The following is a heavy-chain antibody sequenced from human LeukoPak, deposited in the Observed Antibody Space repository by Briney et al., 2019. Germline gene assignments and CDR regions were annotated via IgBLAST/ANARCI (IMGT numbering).Heavy chain of an antibody. CDR2: TYYRSKWYN. J-gene: IGHJ3*02. Sequence: SQTLSLTCAVSGDSVSSNSAAWNWIRQSPSRGLEWLGRTYYRSKWYNDYALSVKSRITINPDTSKNQFSLQVNSMSPEDTAVYYCARGYNSPNDAFDIWGQGTLVTVSS. CDR3: ARGYNSPNDAFDI. CDR1: GDSVSSNSAA. D-gene: IGHD1-14*01. V-gene: IGHV6-1*01.